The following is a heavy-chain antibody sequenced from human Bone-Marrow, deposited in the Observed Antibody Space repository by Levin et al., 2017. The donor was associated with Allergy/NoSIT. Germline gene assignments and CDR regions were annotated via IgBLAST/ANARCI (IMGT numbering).Heavy chain of an antibody. Sequence: GGSLRLSCVGSGFIFSNYEMNWVRQAPGRGLEWISYITYSGHTTSYADSLRGRFTISRDNAKNSLFLQLDSLIADDTGVYYCARGRYSDGGALDKGFDFWGQGTLVTVSS. V-gene: IGHV3-48*03. D-gene: IGHD4/OR15-4a*01. CDR2: ITYSGHTT. CDR3: ARGRYSDGGALDKGFDF. J-gene: IGHJ4*02. CDR1: GFIFSNYE.